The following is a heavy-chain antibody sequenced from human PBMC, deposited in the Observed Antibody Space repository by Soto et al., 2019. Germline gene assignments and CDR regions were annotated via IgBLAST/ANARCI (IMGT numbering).Heavy chain of an antibody. CDR3: ARHSNEYRKSLDY. D-gene: IGHD6-13*01. CDR2: IYYSGSS. J-gene: IGHJ4*02. Sequence: SETLSLTCTVSGGSISSGGYYWSWIRQPPGKGLEWIAYIYYSGSSNSNPSLKSRVTISVDTSKNQFSLKLSSVTAADTAVYYCARHSNEYRKSLDYWGQGTLVTVSS. CDR1: GGSISSGGYY. V-gene: IGHV4-61*08.